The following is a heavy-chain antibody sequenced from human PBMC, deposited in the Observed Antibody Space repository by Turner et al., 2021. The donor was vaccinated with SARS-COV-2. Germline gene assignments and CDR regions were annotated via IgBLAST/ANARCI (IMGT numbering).Heavy chain of an antibody. D-gene: IGHD3-22*01. CDR1: GFTFSSYD. J-gene: IGHJ5*02. CDR3: AKDQFLRYYDSSGYLNWFDP. CDR2: ISVSGGST. Sequence: EVQLLESGGGLVQPGGSLRLSCAASGFTFSSYDMSWVRQAPGKGLEWVAAISVSGGSTYYADSVKGRFTISRDNSKNTLYLQINSLRAEDTAVYYCAKDQFLRYYDSSGYLNWFDPWGQGTLVTVSS. V-gene: IGHV3-23*01.